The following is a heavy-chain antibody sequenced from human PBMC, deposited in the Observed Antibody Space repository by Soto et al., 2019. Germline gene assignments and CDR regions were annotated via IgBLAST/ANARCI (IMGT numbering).Heavy chain of an antibody. D-gene: IGHD5-18*01. CDR1: GYSFISYW. J-gene: IGHJ6*02. CDR2: IHPGDSDA. Sequence: PGESLKISCKGSGYSFISYWIGWVRQTPGKGLEWMGIIHPGDSDARYSPSFRGQVTISVDKSTSTAYLQWSSLKASDSAMYYCVSDTARTYYYYAMDVWGQGTTVTVS. CDR3: VSDTARTYYYYAMDV. V-gene: IGHV5-51*01.